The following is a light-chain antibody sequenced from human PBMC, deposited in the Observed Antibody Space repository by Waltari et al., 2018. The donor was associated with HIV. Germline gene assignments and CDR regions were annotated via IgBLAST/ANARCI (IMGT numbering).Light chain of an antibody. J-gene: IGLJ1*01. CDR2: KNF. Sequence: QSFLTQPPSASGTPGQTVTISCSGSSSNIENDNVYWYQQLPGMTPKLLIYKNFLRPSGVPYRFAASKSGTSASLTISGLRSADEADYYCVGWDSSLSAYVVGAGTKVAVL. CDR1: SSNIENDN. V-gene: IGLV1-47*01. CDR3: VGWDSSLSAYV.